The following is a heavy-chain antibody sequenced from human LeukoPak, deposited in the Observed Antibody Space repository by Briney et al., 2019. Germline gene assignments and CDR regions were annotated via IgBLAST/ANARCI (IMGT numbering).Heavy chain of an antibody. CDR1: GGSISSYY. V-gene: IGHV4-59*01. CDR3: TTDRATMVRGDYFDY. J-gene: IGHJ4*02. CDR2: IYYSGST. D-gene: IGHD3-10*01. Sequence: SETLSLTCTVSGGSISSYYWSWIRQPPGKGLEWIGYIYYSGSTNYNPSLKSRVTISVDTSKNQFSLKLSSVTAADTAVYYCTTDRATMVRGDYFDYWGQGTLVTVSS.